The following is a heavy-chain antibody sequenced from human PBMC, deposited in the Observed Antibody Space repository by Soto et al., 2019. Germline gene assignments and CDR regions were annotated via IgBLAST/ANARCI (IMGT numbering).Heavy chain of an antibody. J-gene: IGHJ4*02. Sequence: ASVKVSCKASGGTFSSYAISWVRQAPGQGLEWMGGIIPIFGTANYAQKFQGRVTITADESTSTAYMELSSLRSEDTAVYYCATLMDYYDSSGYWPLDSWGQGTLVTVSS. CDR2: IIPIFGTA. CDR3: ATLMDYYDSSGYWPLDS. V-gene: IGHV1-69*13. CDR1: GGTFSSYA. D-gene: IGHD3-22*01.